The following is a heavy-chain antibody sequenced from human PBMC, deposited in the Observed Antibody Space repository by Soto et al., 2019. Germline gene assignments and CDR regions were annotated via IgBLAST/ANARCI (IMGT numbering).Heavy chain of an antibody. V-gene: IGHV3-21*06. CDR2: ISSTTNYI. Sequence: PGGSLRLSCTASGFTFTRYSMNWVRQAPGKGLEWVSSISSTTNYIYYGDSMKGRFTISRDNAKNSLYLEMNSLRAEDTAVYYCARESEDLTSNFDYWGQGTLVTVSS. CDR3: ARESEDLTSNFDY. J-gene: IGHJ4*02. CDR1: GFTFTRYS.